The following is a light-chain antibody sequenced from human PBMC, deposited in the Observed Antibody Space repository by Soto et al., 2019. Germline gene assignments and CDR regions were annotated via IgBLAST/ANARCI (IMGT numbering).Light chain of an antibody. CDR3: SSYTSSSTVV. J-gene: IGLJ2*01. CDR1: SSDVGGYNY. CDR2: DVS. Sequence: QSALTQPASVSGSPGQSITISCTGTSSDVGGYNYVSWYQQHPGKAPKLMIYDVSYRPSGVSNRFSGFKSGSTASLTISGLQAEDEADYYCSSYTSSSTVVFGGGTKVTVL. V-gene: IGLV2-14*01.